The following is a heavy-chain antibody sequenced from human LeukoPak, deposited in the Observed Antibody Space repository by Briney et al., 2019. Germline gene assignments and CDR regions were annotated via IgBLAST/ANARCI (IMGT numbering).Heavy chain of an antibody. D-gene: IGHD2-8*02. CDR3: ARTHTTGLSDY. Sequence: PSETLSLTCTVSGDSISSYYWSWIRQPPGKALEWIGYINIRGGTNYSPSLKSRVTISLDTSKNQFSLNLYSVTAADTAFYYCARTHTTGLSDYWGQGTLVTVSS. J-gene: IGHJ4*02. CDR1: GDSISSYY. CDR2: INIRGGT. V-gene: IGHV4-4*09.